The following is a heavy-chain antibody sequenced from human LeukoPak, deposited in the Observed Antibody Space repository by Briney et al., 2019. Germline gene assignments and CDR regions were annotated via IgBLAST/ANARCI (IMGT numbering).Heavy chain of an antibody. CDR3: ARGGTAVVTPYAFDI. Sequence: SETLSLTCTVSGGSISTYYWSWIRQPPGKGLEWIGYIHYSGSTNYNPSVKSRVTMSVDTSKKQFSLNLSSLTAADTAVYYCARGGTAVVTPYAFDIWGQGTMVTVSS. CDR1: GGSISTYY. J-gene: IGHJ3*02. D-gene: IGHD4-23*01. CDR2: IHYSGST. V-gene: IGHV4-59*01.